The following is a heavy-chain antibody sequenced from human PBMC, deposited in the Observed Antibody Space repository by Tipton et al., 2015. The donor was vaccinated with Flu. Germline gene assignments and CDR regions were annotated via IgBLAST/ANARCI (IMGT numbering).Heavy chain of an antibody. V-gene: IGHV4-4*07. CDR1: GGSISKSY. CDR2: ISTSGST. Sequence: TLSLTCTVSGGSISKSYWSWIRQPAGKGLEWIGRISTSGSTNYNASLESRVTMSRDTSKNQFSLRLRSATAADTALYYCARHFTAKNWFDPWGQGIQVTVSS. CDR3: ARHFTAKNWFDP. J-gene: IGHJ5*02. D-gene: IGHD3-3*02.